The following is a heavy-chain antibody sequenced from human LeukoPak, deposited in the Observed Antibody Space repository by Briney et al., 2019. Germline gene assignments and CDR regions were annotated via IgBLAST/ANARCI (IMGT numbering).Heavy chain of an antibody. CDR1: GGSISSSSYY. CDR3: ARVLLWFGGPGYFQH. J-gene: IGHJ1*01. V-gene: IGHV4-39*07. D-gene: IGHD3-10*01. CDR2: FYYSGST. Sequence: PSETLSLTCTVSGGSISSSSYYWGWIRQPPGKGLEWIGSFYYSGSTYYNPSLKSRVTISVDTSKNQFSLKLSSVTAADTAVYYCARVLLWFGGPGYFQHWGQGTLVTVSS.